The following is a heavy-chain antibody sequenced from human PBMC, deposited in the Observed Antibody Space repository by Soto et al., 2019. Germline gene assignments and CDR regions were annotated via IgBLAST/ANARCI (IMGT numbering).Heavy chain of an antibody. J-gene: IGHJ3*02. D-gene: IGHD3-22*01. V-gene: IGHV3-21*01. CDR3: ARDHYDTGGYQTATFSFDI. Sequence: GGSLRLSCAASGFTFTRYSMNWVRQAPGKGLEWVSSISSTTNYIYYGDSMKGRFTISRDNAKNSLYLQMNSLRADDTAVYYCARDHYDTGGYQTATFSFDIWGQGTAVTVSS. CDR1: GFTFTRYS. CDR2: ISSTTNYI.